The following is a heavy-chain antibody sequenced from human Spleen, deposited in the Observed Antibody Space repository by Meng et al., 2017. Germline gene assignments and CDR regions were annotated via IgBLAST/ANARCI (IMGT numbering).Heavy chain of an antibody. CDR1: GFTFSSYS. J-gene: IGHJ6*02. V-gene: IGHV3-21*01. CDR3: ARQFDGVGYVMDV. D-gene: IGHD3-3*01. CDR2: ISSSSSYI. Sequence: GESLKISCAASGFTFSSYSMNRVRQAPGKGLEWVSSISSSSSYIYYADSVKGRFTISRDNAKNLLYLQMNSLRAEDTAVYYCARQFDGVGYVMDVWGQGTTVTVSS.